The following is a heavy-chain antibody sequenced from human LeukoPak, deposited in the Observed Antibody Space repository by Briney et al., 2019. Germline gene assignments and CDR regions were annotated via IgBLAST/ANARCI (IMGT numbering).Heavy chain of an antibody. J-gene: IGHJ6*02. CDR3: ARAHPTGTYGMDV. CDR2: IYTSGST. V-gene: IGHV4-4*07. Sequence: SETLSLTCTVSGGSINSYYWSWIRQPAGKGLEWIGRIYTSGSTNYNPSLKSRVTMSVDTSKNQFSPKLSSVTAADTAVYFCARAHPTGTYGMDVWGQGTTVTVSS. CDR1: GGSINSYY. D-gene: IGHD1-14*01.